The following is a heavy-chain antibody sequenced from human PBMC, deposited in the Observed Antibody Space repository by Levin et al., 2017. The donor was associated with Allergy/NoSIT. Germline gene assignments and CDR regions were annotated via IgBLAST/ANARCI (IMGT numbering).Heavy chain of an antibody. Sequence: SQTLSLPCTVSGGSIRSYYWSWIRQPPGKGLEWIGYIYYSGSTNYNPSLKSRVTMSVDTSRNQFSLKLSSVTAADTAVYYCARDRDSSSLAFDIWGQGTMVTVSS. V-gene: IGHV4-59*01. J-gene: IGHJ3*02. D-gene: IGHD6-6*01. CDR2: IYYSGST. CDR3: ARDRDSSSLAFDI. CDR1: GGSIRSYY.